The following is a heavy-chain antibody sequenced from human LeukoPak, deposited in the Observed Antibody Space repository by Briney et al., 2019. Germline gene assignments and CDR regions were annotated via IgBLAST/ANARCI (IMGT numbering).Heavy chain of an antibody. CDR3: AKDGFDAGAQLPGCFDY. Sequence: GGSLRLSCAASGFTFSSYGMHWVRQAPGKGLEWVAVIWYDGSNKYYADSVKGRFTISRDNSKNTLYLQMNSLRAEDTAVYYCAKDGFDAGAQLPGCFDYWGQGTLVTVSS. CDR2: IWYDGSNK. J-gene: IGHJ4*02. CDR1: GFTFSSYG. V-gene: IGHV3-33*06. D-gene: IGHD1-7*01.